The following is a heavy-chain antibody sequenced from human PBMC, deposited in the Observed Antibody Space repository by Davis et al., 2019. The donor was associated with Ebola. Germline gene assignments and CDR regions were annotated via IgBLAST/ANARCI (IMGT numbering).Heavy chain of an antibody. CDR1: GYSISSGYY. CDR2: IYHSGST. Sequence: MPSETLSLTCTVSGYSISSGYYWGWIRQPPGKGLEWIGSIYHSGSTYYNPSLKSRVTISVDTSKNQFSLKLSSVTAADTAVYYCARGIRFLEWFHFDYWGQGTLVTVSS. D-gene: IGHD3-3*01. V-gene: IGHV4-38-2*02. J-gene: IGHJ4*02. CDR3: ARGIRFLEWFHFDY.